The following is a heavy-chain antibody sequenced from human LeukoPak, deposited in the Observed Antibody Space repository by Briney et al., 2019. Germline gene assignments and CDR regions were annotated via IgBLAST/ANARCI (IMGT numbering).Heavy chain of an antibody. CDR2: STDRPNGYTT. CDR3: ARGRAVQPRGYFDS. CDR1: GFIFSDHS. D-gene: IGHD2-2*01. J-gene: IGHJ4*02. Sequence: GGSLRLSCVGSGFIFSDHSMDWVRQAPGRGLEWVGRSTDRPNGYTTEYAASVKGRFTISRDVSKNSLYLQMDSLTTEDTAVYYCARGRAVQPRGYFDSWGRGTLVTVSS. V-gene: IGHV3-72*01.